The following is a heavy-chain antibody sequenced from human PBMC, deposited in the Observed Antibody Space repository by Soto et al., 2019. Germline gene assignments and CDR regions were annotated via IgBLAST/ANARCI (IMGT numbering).Heavy chain of an antibody. CDR3: AKDGSYSSSWPEYFQH. CDR2: ISSSGGNT. Sequence: EVQLLESGGGLVQPGGSLRLSCAASGFTFSSYAMSWVRQAPGKGLDWVSAISSSGGNTYYEASVKGRFTISRDKSKNTLYLQMNSLRAEDTAVYYCAKDGSYSSSWPEYFQHWGQGTLVTVSS. J-gene: IGHJ1*01. CDR1: GFTFSSYA. D-gene: IGHD6-13*01. V-gene: IGHV3-23*01.